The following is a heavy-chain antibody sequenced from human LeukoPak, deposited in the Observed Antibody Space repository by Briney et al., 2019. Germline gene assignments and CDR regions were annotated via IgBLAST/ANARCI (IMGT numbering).Heavy chain of an antibody. CDR3: ARDAVAGSRVGYFDY. Sequence: GRSLRLSCAASGFTFSSYGMHWVRQAPGKGLEWVAVIWYDGSNKYYADSVKGRFTISRGNSKNTLYLQMNSLRAEDTAVYYCARDAVAGSRVGYFDYWGQGTLVTVSS. V-gene: IGHV3-33*01. CDR1: GFTFSSYG. J-gene: IGHJ4*02. D-gene: IGHD6-19*01. CDR2: IWYDGSNK.